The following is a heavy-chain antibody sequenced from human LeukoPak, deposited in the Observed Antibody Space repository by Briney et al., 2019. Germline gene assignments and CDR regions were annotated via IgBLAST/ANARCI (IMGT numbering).Heavy chain of an antibody. J-gene: IGHJ5*02. CDR3: ARDLVPAAIYERNWFDP. D-gene: IGHD2-2*02. CDR1: GFTFSSYS. Sequence: PGGSLRLSCAASGFTFSSYSMNWVRQAPGKGREWVSSISSSSSYIYYADSVKGRFTISRDNAKNSLYLQMNSLRAEDTAVYYCARDLVPAAIYERNWFDPWGQGTLVTVSS. CDR2: ISSSSSYI. V-gene: IGHV3-21*01.